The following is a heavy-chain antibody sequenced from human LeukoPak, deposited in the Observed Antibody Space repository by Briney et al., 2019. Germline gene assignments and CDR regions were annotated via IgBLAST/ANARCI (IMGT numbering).Heavy chain of an antibody. Sequence: PGGSLRLSCAASGFTFSRYWMSWARQAPGKGLQWVPSIEQDGSASYYVDSVKGRFTISRDNAKNSVYLQMNSPRAEDTAVYYCARGAYDSSSDHWGQGTLVTVSS. J-gene: IGHJ4*02. D-gene: IGHD6-6*01. CDR1: GFTFSRYW. V-gene: IGHV3-7*05. CDR2: IEQDGSAS. CDR3: ARGAYDSSSDH.